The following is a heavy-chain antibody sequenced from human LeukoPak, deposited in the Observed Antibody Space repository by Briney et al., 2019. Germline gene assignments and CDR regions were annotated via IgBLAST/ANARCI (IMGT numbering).Heavy chain of an antibody. D-gene: IGHD7-27*01. CDR2: IRSKAYGGAT. V-gene: IGHV3-49*04. CDR3: TRRWGIDY. CDR1: GFTFGDYA. J-gene: IGHJ4*02. Sequence: PGRSLRLSCTASGFTFGDYAMSWVRQAQGKGLEWVGFIRSKAYGGATEYAASVKGRFTISRDDSKSIAYLQMNSLKTEDTAVYYCTRRWGIDYWGQGTLVTVSS.